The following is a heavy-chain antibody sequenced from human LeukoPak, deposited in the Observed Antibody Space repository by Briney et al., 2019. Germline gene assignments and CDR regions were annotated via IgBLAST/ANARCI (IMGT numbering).Heavy chain of an antibody. CDR1: GYTFTRYC. Sequence: ASVKASCKASGYTFTRYCIHWVRQAPGQGLEWMGIINPSDGSTRDAQKFQGRVTMTTDTSTSTVYMDLSSLRSEDTAVYYCARIRDGYNDAYDIWGQGTMVTVSS. CDR3: ARIRDGYNDAYDI. CDR2: INPSDGST. J-gene: IGHJ3*02. D-gene: IGHD5-24*01. V-gene: IGHV1-46*01.